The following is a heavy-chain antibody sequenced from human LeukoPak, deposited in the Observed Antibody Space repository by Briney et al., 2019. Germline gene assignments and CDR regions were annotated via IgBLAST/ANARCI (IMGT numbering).Heavy chain of an antibody. Sequence: SETLSLTCAVYGGSFSGYYWSWIRQPPGKGLEWIGEINHSGSTNYNPSLKSRVTISVDTSKNQFSLKLSSVTAADTAVYYCARRWLHRSADYWGQGTLVTVSS. CDR3: ARRWLHRSADY. J-gene: IGHJ4*02. V-gene: IGHV4-34*01. CDR2: INHSGST. D-gene: IGHD5-24*01. CDR1: GGSFSGYY.